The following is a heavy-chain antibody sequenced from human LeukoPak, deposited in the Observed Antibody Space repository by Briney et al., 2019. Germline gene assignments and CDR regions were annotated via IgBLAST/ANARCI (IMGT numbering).Heavy chain of an antibody. CDR2: IPYDGNNK. D-gene: IGHD2-2*01. V-gene: IGHV3-30*02. CDR3: AKDAPVNIVVVPAANS. J-gene: IGHJ4*02. CDR1: RFTFSSYG. Sequence: GGSLRLSCAASRFTFSSYGMHWVRQAPGKGLEWVAFIPYDGNNKYYADSVKGRFTISRDNSKNTLYLQMNSLRAEDTAVYYCAKDAPVNIVVVPAANSWGQGTLVTVSS.